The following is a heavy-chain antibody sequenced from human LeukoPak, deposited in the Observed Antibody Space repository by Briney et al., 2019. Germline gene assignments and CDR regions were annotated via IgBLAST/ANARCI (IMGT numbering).Heavy chain of an antibody. CDR1: GFTFGDYV. J-gene: IGHJ3*02. Sequence: GGSLRLSCTASGFTFGDYVMSWVRQAPGKGLVWVSRINSDGSSTSYADSVKGRFTISRDNAKNTLYLQMNSLRAEDTAVYYCARDRGRWELLNSLSDAFDIWGQGTMVTVSS. D-gene: IGHD1-26*01. V-gene: IGHV3-74*01. CDR3: ARDRGRWELLNSLSDAFDI. CDR2: INSDGSST.